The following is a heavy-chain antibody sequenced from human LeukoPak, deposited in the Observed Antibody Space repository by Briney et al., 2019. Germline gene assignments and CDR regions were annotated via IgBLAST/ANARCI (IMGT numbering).Heavy chain of an antibody. D-gene: IGHD6-19*01. CDR2: ISSSSSSI. CDR3: ARARLTVSDGFDY. V-gene: IGHV3-48*02. J-gene: IGHJ4*02. Sequence: GGSLRLSCAASGFTFSSYSMNWVRQAPGKGLEWVSYISSSSSSIYYADSVKGRFTISRDNAKKSLYLQMNSLRDEDTAVCYCARARLTVSDGFDYWGQGTLVTVSS. CDR1: GFTFSSYS.